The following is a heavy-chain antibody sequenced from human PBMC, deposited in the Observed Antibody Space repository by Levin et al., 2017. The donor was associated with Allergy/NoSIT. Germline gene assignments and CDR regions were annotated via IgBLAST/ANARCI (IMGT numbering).Heavy chain of an antibody. J-gene: IGHJ6*02. CDR2: ISYDGSNK. V-gene: IGHV3-30-3*01. CDR3: GRDRRSGGHKSYYYGMDV. CDR1: GFTFSSYA. Sequence: GESLKISCAASGFTFSSYAMHWVRQAPGKGLEWVAVISYDGSNKYYADSVKGRFTISRDNSKNTLYLQMNSLRAEDTAVYYCGRDRRSGGHKSYYYGMDVWGQGTTVTVSS. D-gene: IGHD2-15*01.